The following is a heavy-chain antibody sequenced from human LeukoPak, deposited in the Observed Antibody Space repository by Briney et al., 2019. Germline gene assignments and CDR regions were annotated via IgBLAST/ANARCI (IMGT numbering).Heavy chain of an antibody. CDR1: GFTFSSYS. Sequence: GSLRLSCAASGFTFSSYSMNWVRQAPGKGLEWVSSISSSSSYIYYADSVKGRFTISRDNAKNSLYLQMNSLRAEDTAVYYCARDYVGPRDTAMPMDYWGQGTLVTVSS. CDR3: ARDYVGPRDTAMPMDY. CDR2: ISSSSSYI. D-gene: IGHD5-18*01. J-gene: IGHJ4*02. V-gene: IGHV3-21*01.